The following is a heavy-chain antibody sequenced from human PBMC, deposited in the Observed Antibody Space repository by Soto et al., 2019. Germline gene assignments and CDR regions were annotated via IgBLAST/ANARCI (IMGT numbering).Heavy chain of an antibody. CDR1: GGSVSSSRYY. J-gene: IGHJ3*02. CDR3: ARHAFRSYGDAFDI. D-gene: IGHD5-18*01. V-gene: IGHV4-39*01. Sequence: AETLSLPCAVSGGSVSSSRYYWVWIRDPPGKVLECIGSIYYRGSTYYNPSLNSRVTISVDTSNNQFSLELSSVTAADTAVYYCARHAFRSYGDAFDIWGQGTMVTVSS. CDR2: IYYRGST.